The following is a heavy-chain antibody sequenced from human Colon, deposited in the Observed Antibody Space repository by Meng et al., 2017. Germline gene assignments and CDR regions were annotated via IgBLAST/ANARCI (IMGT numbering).Heavy chain of an antibody. Sequence: QVQLVESGGGVVQPGRSLRLSCAASGFTFNQYTVHWVRQAPGKGLEWVAIIWFDGSNKYYGDSVKGRFTISRDNSKNTLYLQMNSLRVEDTAVYYCARGATPENFDYWGQGTLVTVSS. J-gene: IGHJ4*02. V-gene: IGHV3-33*08. CDR1: GFTFNQYT. CDR3: ARGATPENFDY. CDR2: IWFDGSNK.